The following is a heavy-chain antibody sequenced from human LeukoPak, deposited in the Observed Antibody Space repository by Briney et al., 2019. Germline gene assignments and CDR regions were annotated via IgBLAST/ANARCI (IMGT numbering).Heavy chain of an antibody. CDR3: ALAGTTVTASTSFDY. CDR1: GFTFSSYA. V-gene: IGHV3-23*01. D-gene: IGHD4-11*01. CDR2: ISGSGGST. J-gene: IGHJ4*02. Sequence: PGGSLRLSCAASGFTFSSYAMSWVRQAPGKGLEWVSAISGSGGSTYYADSVKGRFTISRDNSKNTLYLQMNSLRAEDTAVYYCALAGTTVTASTSFDYWGQGTLVTVSS.